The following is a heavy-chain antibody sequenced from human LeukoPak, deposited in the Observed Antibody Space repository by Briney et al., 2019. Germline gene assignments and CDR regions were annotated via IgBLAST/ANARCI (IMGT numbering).Heavy chain of an antibody. CDR2: IIPIFGTA. CDR1: GGTFSSYA. V-gene: IGHV1-69*13. CDR3: AVNAGTYYYYYVDV. D-gene: IGHD6-13*01. J-gene: IGHJ6*03. Sequence: GASVKVSCKASGGTFSSYAISWVRQAPGQGLEWMAGIIPIFGTANYAQKFQGRVTITADESTSTAYMELSSLRSEDTAVYYCAVNAGTYYYYYVDVWGKGTTVTVSS.